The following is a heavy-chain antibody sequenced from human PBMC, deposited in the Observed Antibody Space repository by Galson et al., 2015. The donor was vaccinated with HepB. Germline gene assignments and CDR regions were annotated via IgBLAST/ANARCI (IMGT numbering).Heavy chain of an antibody. Sequence: SVKVSCKASGYIFTSYGVSWVRQAPGQGLEWMGWISAYSGNTNYAQELQGRVTMTTDTSTSTAYMELRSLRSDDTAVYYCARTGWELPPRNGMDVWGQGTTVTVSS. D-gene: IGHD1-26*01. CDR1: GYIFTSYG. J-gene: IGHJ6*02. V-gene: IGHV1-18*04. CDR2: ISAYSGNT. CDR3: ARTGWELPPRNGMDV.